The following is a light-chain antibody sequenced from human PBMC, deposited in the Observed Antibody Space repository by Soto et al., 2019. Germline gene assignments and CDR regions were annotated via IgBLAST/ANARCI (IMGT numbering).Light chain of an antibody. CDR2: YDS. CDR1: NIGSKS. J-gene: IGLJ2*01. Sequence: SYELTQPPSVSVAPGKTATITCGGSNIGSKSVNWYQQKPGQAPVLVIYYDSDRPSGIPERFSGSNSGNTATLTISSVEAGDEADYYCQVWYSTSDHPVFGGGTKLTVL. CDR3: QVWYSTSDHPV. V-gene: IGLV3-21*04.